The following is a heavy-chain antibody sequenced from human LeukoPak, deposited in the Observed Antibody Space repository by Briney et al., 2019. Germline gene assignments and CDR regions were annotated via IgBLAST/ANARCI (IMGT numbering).Heavy chain of an antibody. D-gene: IGHD3-10*01. Sequence: PGGSLRLSCAASGFTFSSNAMSWVRQAPGKGLEWVSSISSSGGNTYYADSVKGRFTISRDNSKSTLYLQMNSLRVEDAAVYYCAKYPMGDYWGQGTLVTVSS. J-gene: IGHJ4*02. CDR3: AKYPMGDY. V-gene: IGHV3-23*01. CDR2: ISSSGGNT. CDR1: GFTFSSNA.